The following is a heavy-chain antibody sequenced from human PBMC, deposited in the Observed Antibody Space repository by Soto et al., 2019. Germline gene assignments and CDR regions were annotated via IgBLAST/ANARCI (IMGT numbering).Heavy chain of an antibody. CDR3: ARDAYTTGYGMDV. D-gene: IGHD4-17*01. Sequence: ASVKVSCKASGYTFTGYYMHWVRQAPGQGLEWMGWINPNSGGTNYAQKFQGRVTMTRDTSISTAYMELSRLRSDDTAVYYCARDAYTTGYGMDVWGRGTTVTVSS. J-gene: IGHJ6*02. V-gene: IGHV1-2*02. CDR2: INPNSGGT. CDR1: GYTFTGYY.